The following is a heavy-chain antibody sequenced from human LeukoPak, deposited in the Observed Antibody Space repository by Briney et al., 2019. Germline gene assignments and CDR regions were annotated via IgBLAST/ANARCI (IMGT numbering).Heavy chain of an antibody. J-gene: IGHJ4*02. CDR3: AKSEMRYYDSSGPH. CDR1: RLSFTTYA. D-gene: IGHD3-22*01. Sequence: GGSLRLSCAASRLSFTTYAMSWVRQAPGKGLEWVSAISGSGGSTYYADSVKGRFTISRDNSKNTLYLQMNSLRAEDTAVYYCAKSEMRYYDSSGPHWGQGTLVTVSS. V-gene: IGHV3-23*01. CDR2: ISGSGGST.